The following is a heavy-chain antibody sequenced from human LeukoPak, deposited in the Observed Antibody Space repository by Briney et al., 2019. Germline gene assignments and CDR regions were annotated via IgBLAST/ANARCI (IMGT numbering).Heavy chain of an antibody. CDR1: GYTFTGYY. Sequence: SSVKVSCKASGYTFTGYYMHWVRQAPGQGLEWMGWINPNSGGRNYAQKFQGRVTMTRDTSISTAYMELSRLRSDDTAVYYCARATGYCSGGSCYSPSESYYFDYWGQGTLVTVSS. CDR2: INPNSGGR. J-gene: IGHJ4*02. CDR3: ARATGYCSGGSCYSPSESYYFDY. D-gene: IGHD2-15*01. V-gene: IGHV1-2*02.